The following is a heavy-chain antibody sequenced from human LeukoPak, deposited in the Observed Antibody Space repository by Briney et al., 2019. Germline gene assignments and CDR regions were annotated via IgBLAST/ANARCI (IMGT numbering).Heavy chain of an antibody. CDR3: ARDNVWGIAAAGRPGY. J-gene: IGHJ4*02. CDR1: GYSFTHYG. D-gene: IGHD6-13*01. Sequence: ASVKVSCKTLGYSFTHYGISWVRQAPGQGLEWLGGINTVNSNPEIEQKFHDRVTVTTDKSTATAYMELKNLTSDDTAVYYCARDNVWGIAAAGRPGYWGQGTLVTVSS. V-gene: IGHV1-18*01. CDR2: INTVNSNP.